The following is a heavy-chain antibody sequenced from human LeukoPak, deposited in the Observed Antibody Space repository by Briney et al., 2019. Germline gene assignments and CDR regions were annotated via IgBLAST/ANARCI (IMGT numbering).Heavy chain of an antibody. CDR3: ATAARTYDYVWGSYGVY. D-gene: IGHD3-16*01. CDR1: GYTLTELS. J-gene: IGHJ4*02. V-gene: IGHV1-24*01. Sequence: GASVKVSCKVSGYTLTELSMHWVRQAPGKGLEWMGGFDPEDGETIYAQKFQGRVTMTEDTSTDTAYMELSSLRSEDTAVYYCATAARTYDYVWGSYGVYWGQGTLVTVSS. CDR2: FDPEDGET.